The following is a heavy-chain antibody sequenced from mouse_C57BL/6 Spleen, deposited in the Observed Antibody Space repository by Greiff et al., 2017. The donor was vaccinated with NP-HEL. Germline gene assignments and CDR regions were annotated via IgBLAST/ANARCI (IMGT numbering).Heavy chain of an antibody. Sequence: DVKLVESGGGLVKPGGSLQLSCAASGFTFSDYGMHWVRQAPEKGLEWVAYISSGSSTIYYADPVKGRFTISRDNSKNTLFLQMTSLRSEDTAMYYCARRGYYGSSYAMDYWGQGTSVTVSS. CDR2: ISSGSSTI. D-gene: IGHD1-1*01. CDR1: GFTFSDYG. CDR3: ARRGYYGSSYAMDY. V-gene: IGHV5-17*01. J-gene: IGHJ4*01.